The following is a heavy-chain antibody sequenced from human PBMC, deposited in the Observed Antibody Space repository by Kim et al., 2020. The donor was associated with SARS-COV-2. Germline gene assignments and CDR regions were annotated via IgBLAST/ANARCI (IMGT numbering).Heavy chain of an antibody. Sequence: LSLTCAASGFIFHEYSMHWVRQAPGKDLEWVALITWDGGSTFYADSVKGRFTISRDNSENSLHMQMNSLTIEDSALYYCAKEKSRIWDFWGQGTLVT. CDR1: GFIFHEYS. J-gene: IGHJ4*02. CDR3: AKEKSRIWDF. V-gene: IGHV3-43*01. CDR2: ITWDGGST. D-gene: IGHD3-16*01.